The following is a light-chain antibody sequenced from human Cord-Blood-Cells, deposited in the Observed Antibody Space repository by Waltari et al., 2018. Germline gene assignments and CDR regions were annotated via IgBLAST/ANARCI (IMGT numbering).Light chain of an antibody. J-gene: IGKJ3*01. V-gene: IGKV3-20*01. Sequence: EIVLTQSPGTLSLSPGERATLSCRASQSVSSSYLAWYQQKPGQAPRLLIYGASSRATGIADRFSGSGSRTDFTLTISRLEPEDFAVYYCQQYGSSQFTFGPGTKVDIK. CDR2: GAS. CDR3: QQYGSSQFT. CDR1: QSVSSSY.